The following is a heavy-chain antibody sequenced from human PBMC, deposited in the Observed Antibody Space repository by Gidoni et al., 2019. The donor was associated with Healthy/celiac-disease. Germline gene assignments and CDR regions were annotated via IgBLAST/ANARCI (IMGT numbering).Heavy chain of an antibody. CDR1: DRSISSRTYY. CDR2: IYYSGST. CDR3: ARAYCGGDCYTGDAFDI. D-gene: IGHD2-21*02. J-gene: IGHJ3*02. Sequence: QLQLQESGPGLVKPSQTLSLTCTFPDRSISSRTYYWGWIRLPPGKGLEWIGSIYYSGSTYYNPSLKSRFTISVDTSKNQFSLKLSSVTAADTAVYYCARAYCGGDCYTGDAFDIWGQGTMVTVSS. V-gene: IGHV4-39*01.